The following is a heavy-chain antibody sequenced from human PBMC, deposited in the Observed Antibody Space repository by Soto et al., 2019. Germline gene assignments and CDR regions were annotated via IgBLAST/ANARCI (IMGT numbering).Heavy chain of an antibody. V-gene: IGHV1-69*06. D-gene: IGHD4-17*01. Sequence: QVQLVQSGAEVKRPGSSVKVSCKASGGTFSSYPISWVRQAPGQGLEWMGGTSGNLGTDNYAQKFRGRLTISTDKSTTTAYMELSSLISEDTAVYYCARRDSHGYFRYFDNWGQGTLVTVSS. CDR3: ARRDSHGYFRYFDN. J-gene: IGHJ4*02. CDR1: GGTFSSYP. CDR2: TSGNLGTD.